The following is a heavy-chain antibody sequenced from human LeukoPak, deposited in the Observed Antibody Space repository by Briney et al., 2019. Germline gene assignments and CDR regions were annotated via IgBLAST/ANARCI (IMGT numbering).Heavy chain of an antibody. V-gene: IGHV1-18*01. CDR2: ISAYNGNT. Sequence: ASVKVSCKASGGTFSSYGISWVRQAPGQGLEWMGWISAYNGNTNYAQKLQGRVTMTTDTSTSTAYMELRSLRSDDTAVYYCARDGLPTKGLGFDPWGQGTLVTVSS. CDR3: ARDGLPTKGLGFDP. CDR1: GGTFSSYG. J-gene: IGHJ5*02.